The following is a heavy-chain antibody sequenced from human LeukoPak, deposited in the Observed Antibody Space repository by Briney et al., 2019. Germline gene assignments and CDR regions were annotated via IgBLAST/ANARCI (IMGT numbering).Heavy chain of an antibody. CDR2: ISGSGGST. Sequence: GRSLRLSCAASGFTFSSYAMSWVRQAPGKGLEWVSAISGSGGSTYYADSVKGRFTISRDNSKNTLYLQMNSLRAEDTAVYYCAKRDYDILTGYSNDAFDIWGQGTMVTVSS. CDR1: GFTFSSYA. CDR3: AKRDYDILTGYSNDAFDI. D-gene: IGHD3-9*01. V-gene: IGHV3-23*01. J-gene: IGHJ3*02.